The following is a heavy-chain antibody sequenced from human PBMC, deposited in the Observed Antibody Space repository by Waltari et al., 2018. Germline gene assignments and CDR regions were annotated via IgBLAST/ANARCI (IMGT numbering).Heavy chain of an antibody. Sequence: EVQLLESGGGLVQPGGSLRLSCAASGFPFRSYAMRWVRQAPGKGLEWVSVIYSGGSTYYADSVKGRFTISRDNSKNTLYLQMNSLRAEDTAVYYCAKDPGAGLDYWGQGTLVTVSS. CDR3: AKDPGAGLDY. CDR1: GFPFRSYA. CDR2: IYSGGST. V-gene: IGHV3-23*03. J-gene: IGHJ4*02. D-gene: IGHD7-27*01.